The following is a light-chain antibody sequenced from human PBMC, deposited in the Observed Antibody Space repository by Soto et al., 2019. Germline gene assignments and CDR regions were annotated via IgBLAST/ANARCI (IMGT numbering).Light chain of an antibody. CDR3: QQCNNWPRAT. V-gene: IGKV3-15*01. CDR1: QSINSN. CDR2: RAS. Sequence: EIVMTQSPATLSLSPGERATLSCRASQSINSNLAWYQQKPGQAPRLFIFRASSRATGLPARFSASGSGTDFNLTISSLQSEDFAVYYCQQCNNWPRATLGGGTKVDIK. J-gene: IGKJ4*01.